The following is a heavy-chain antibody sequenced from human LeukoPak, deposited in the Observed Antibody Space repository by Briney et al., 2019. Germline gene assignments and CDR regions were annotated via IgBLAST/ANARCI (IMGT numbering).Heavy chain of an antibody. CDR1: GYTFTSYY. Sequence: ASVKVSCKASGYTFTSYYMHWVRQAPGQGLEWMGIINPAGGSTNYAQKFQGRVTMTRDTSISTAYMELSRLRSDDTAVYYCARDQVWNYYDSSGYYALWYWGQGTLVTVSS. CDR3: ARDQVWNYYDSSGYYALWY. V-gene: IGHV1-2*02. J-gene: IGHJ4*02. CDR2: INPAGGST. D-gene: IGHD3-22*01.